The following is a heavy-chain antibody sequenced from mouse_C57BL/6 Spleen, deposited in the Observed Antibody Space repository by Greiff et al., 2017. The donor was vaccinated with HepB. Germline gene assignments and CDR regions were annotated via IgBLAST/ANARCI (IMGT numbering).Heavy chain of an antibody. J-gene: IGHJ4*01. CDR2: IRSKSNNYAT. V-gene: IGHV10-1*01. D-gene: IGHD4-1*01. Sequence: EVKLMESGGGLVQPKGSLKLSCAASGFSFNTYAMNWVRQAPGKGLEWVARIRSKSNNYATYYADSVKDRFTISRDDSESMLDLQMNNLKTEDTAMYDCVGERGHMDYWGQGTSVTVSS. CDR3: VGERGHMDY. CDR1: GFSFNTYA.